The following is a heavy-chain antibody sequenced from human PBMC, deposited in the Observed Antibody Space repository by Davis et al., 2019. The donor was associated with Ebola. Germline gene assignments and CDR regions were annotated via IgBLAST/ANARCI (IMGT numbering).Heavy chain of an antibody. CDR3: ATLRRTITGMDDGFDI. Sequence: GESLKISCKDSGNSFNTHWIGWVRQMPGKGLEWMGIIYTGDSDTRYSPSFRGQVTISAEKSIKTAFLQWSSLKASDTAMYYCATLRRTITGMDDGFDIWGQGTMVTVSS. CDR2: IYTGDSDT. D-gene: IGHD1-20*01. V-gene: IGHV5-51*01. J-gene: IGHJ3*02. CDR1: GNSFNTHW.